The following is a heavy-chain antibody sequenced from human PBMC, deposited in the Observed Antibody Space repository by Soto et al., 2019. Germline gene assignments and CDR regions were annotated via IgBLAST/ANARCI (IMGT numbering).Heavy chain of an antibody. V-gene: IGHV1-18*01. Sequence: ASVKVSCKASGYTFTSYGISWVRQAPGQGLEWMGWISAYNGNTNYAQKLQGRVTMTTDTSTSTAYMELRSLRSDDTAVYYCAGGDIVVVPGPMGGDYYYYGMDVWGQGTTVTVSS. CDR1: GYTFTSYG. CDR2: ISAYNGNT. D-gene: IGHD2-2*01. CDR3: AGGDIVVVPGPMGGDYYYYGMDV. J-gene: IGHJ6*02.